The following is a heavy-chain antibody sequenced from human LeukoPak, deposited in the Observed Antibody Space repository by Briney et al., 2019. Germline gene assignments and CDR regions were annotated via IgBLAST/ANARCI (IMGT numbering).Heavy chain of an antibody. CDR3: ARDKYGSGSYSWSKRLDS. D-gene: IGHD3-10*01. Sequence: PGGSLRLSCAASGFTFSSYWMSWVRQAPGKGLEWVANIKQDGSEKYYVDSVKGRFTISRDNAKSSLYLQMNSLRAEDTAVYYCARDKYGSGSYSWSKRLDSWGQGTLVTVSS. V-gene: IGHV3-7*01. CDR2: IKQDGSEK. CDR1: GFTFSSYW. J-gene: IGHJ4*02.